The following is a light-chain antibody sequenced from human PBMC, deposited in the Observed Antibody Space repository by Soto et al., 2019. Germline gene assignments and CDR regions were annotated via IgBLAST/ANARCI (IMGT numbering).Light chain of an antibody. V-gene: IGKV3-11*01. J-gene: IGKJ2*01. CDR1: QSVSSY. CDR2: DAS. CDR3: QQRRNWPPLYT. Sequence: EIVLTQSPATLSLSPGERATLSCRASQSVSSYLAWYQQKPGQAPRLLIYDASNRATGIPARFSGSGSGTDFTLTISSLEPEDFAVYSCQQRRNWPPLYTFGHGTKLESK.